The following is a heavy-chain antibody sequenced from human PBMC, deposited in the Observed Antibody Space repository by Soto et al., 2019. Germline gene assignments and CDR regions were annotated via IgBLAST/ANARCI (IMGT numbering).Heavy chain of an antibody. J-gene: IGHJ5*02. CDR3: ARDYTGYCSSTSCYSSNWFDP. CDR2: INACNGNT. V-gene: IGHV1-3*01. D-gene: IGHD2-2*03. Sequence: QVQLVQSGAEVKKPGASVKVSCKASGYTFTSYAMHWVRQAPGQRLEWMGWINACNGNTKYSQKFQGRVTITRDTSASTAYMELSSLRSEDTAVYYCARDYTGYCSSTSCYSSNWFDPWGQGTLVTVSS. CDR1: GYTFTSYA.